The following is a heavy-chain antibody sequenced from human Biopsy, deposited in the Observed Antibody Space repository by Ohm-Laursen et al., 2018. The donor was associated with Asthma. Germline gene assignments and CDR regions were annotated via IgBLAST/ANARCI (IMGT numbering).Heavy chain of an antibody. D-gene: IGHD3-22*01. CDR2: IHHSGTS. Sequence: SQTLSLTCTVSGDSITSGGYCWNWIRQHPGKGLEWIGYIHHSGTSYFNPSLKSRVSFSRDTSKNQFSLRLSSVTAADTAMYYCARIPRRSGSYFVDYWGQGTLVTVSS. CDR1: GDSITSGGYC. J-gene: IGHJ4*02. CDR3: ARIPRRSGSYFVDY. V-gene: IGHV4-31*03.